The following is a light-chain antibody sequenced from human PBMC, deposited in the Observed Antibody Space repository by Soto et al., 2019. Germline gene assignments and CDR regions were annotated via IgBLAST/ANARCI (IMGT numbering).Light chain of an antibody. J-gene: IGKJ1*01. V-gene: IGKV3-20*01. Sequence: EIVLTQSPGTLSLSPGERATLSCRASQSVSSSYLAWYQQKPGQAPRLLICGASSRATGIPHSFSASGSGTDFSLTITSLDPEDFALYYFQQYDSSPWTFGQGTKV. CDR2: GAS. CDR3: QQYDSSPWT. CDR1: QSVSSSY.